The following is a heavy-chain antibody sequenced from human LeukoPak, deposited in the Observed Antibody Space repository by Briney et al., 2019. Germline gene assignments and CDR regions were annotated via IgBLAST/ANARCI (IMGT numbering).Heavy chain of an antibody. D-gene: IGHD3-22*01. V-gene: IGHV5-51*01. CDR1: GYSFTSYW. J-gene: IGHJ4*02. CDR2: IYPGDSDT. CDR3: ARYPSLFYYDSSGYYSCYFDY. Sequence: GESLKISCKGSGYSFTSYWIGWVRQMPGKGLEWMGIIYPGDSDTRYSPSFQGQVTISADKSISTAYLQWSSLKASDTAVYYCARYPSLFYYDSSGYYSCYFDYWGQGTLVTVSS.